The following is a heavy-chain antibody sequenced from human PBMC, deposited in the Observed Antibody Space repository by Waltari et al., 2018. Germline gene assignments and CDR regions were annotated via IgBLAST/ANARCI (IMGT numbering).Heavy chain of an antibody. Sequence: EVQLVESGGGLVKPGGSLRLSCAASGFTISSYSMNWVRQAPGKGLEWVSSISSSSSYIYYADSVKGRFTISRDNAKNTLYLQMNSLRAEDTAVYYCAKGVDIVATIGNWGQGTLVTVSS. V-gene: IGHV3-21*04. CDR1: GFTISSYS. CDR2: ISSSSSYI. CDR3: AKGVDIVATIGN. J-gene: IGHJ4*02. D-gene: IGHD5-12*01.